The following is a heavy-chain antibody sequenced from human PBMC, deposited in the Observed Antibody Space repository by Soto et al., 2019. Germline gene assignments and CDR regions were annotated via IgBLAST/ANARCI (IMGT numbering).Heavy chain of an antibody. Sequence: QVQLVESGGGVVQPGRSLRLSCAASGFTFSSYAMHWVRQAPGKGLEWVAVISYDGSNKYYADSVKGRFTISRDNSKNTLYLQMNSLRAEDTAVYYCARHKVSYCGGDCYSPFDYWGQGTLVTVSS. V-gene: IGHV3-30-3*01. CDR1: GFTFSSYA. CDR3: ARHKVSYCGGDCYSPFDY. CDR2: ISYDGSNK. J-gene: IGHJ4*02. D-gene: IGHD2-21*02.